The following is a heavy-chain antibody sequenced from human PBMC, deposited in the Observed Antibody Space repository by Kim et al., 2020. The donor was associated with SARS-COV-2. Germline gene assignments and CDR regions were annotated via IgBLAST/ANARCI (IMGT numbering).Heavy chain of an antibody. J-gene: IGHJ4*02. Sequence: NKSYADPLKGRFTISRDNSKNTLYLQMNGLRAEDTAVYYCARDWGSGWGEWGQGTLVTVSS. CDR3: ARDWGSGWGE. V-gene: IGHV3-30*01. D-gene: IGHD6-19*01. CDR2: NK.